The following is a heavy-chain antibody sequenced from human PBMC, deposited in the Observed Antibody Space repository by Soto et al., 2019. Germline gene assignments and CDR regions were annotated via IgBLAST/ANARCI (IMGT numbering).Heavy chain of an antibody. CDR1: GGSFSGYY. Sequence: SETLSLTCAVYGGSFSGYYWSWIRQPPGKGLEWIGEINHSGSTNYNPSLKSRVTISVDTSKNQFSLKLSSVTAADTAVYYCARGQVTIFGVVIQFDYWGQGTLVTVSS. CDR2: INHSGST. J-gene: IGHJ4*02. V-gene: IGHV4-34*01. D-gene: IGHD3-3*01. CDR3: ARGQVTIFGVVIQFDY.